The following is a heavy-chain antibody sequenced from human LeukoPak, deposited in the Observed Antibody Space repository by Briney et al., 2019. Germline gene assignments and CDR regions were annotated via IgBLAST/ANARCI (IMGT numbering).Heavy chain of an antibody. CDR3: ANEIRPNDY. Sequence: GGSLRLSCAASGFTFSSYAMSWVRQAPGKGLEWVSAISGRDGYTYYADSVKGRFTISRENSKSTLYLQMNNLRADDTAVYYCANEIRPNDYWGQGTLVTVSS. CDR2: ISGRDGYT. CDR1: GFTFSSYA. J-gene: IGHJ4*02. V-gene: IGHV3-23*01. D-gene: IGHD4-17*01.